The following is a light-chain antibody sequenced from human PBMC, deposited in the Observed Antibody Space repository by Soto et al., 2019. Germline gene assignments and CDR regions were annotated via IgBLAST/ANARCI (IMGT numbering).Light chain of an antibody. J-gene: IGKJ1*01. CDR3: QQYNSYSPT. CDR2: GAS. V-gene: IGKV3-20*01. Sequence: EIVLTQSPGTLSLSPGERATLFCRASQSFTTSQLAWYQQRPGQAPRVLIFGASRRATGIPDRFSGSGSGTDFTLTISRLEPEDSATYYCQQYNSYSPTFGQGTKVEIK. CDR1: QSFTTSQ.